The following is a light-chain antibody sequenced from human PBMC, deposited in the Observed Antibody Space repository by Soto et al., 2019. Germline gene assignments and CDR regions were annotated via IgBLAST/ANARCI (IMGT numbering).Light chain of an antibody. J-gene: IGKJ4*01. Sequence: EIVMTQSPATLSVSPRERATLSCRASQTVSSNLAWFQQKPGQAPRLLIYGASTRATGIPARFSGGGSGTEFTLTISSLQSEDFAVYYCQQYNNWLPVTFGGGTKVEIK. CDR1: QTVSSN. V-gene: IGKV3-15*01. CDR2: GAS. CDR3: QQYNNWLPVT.